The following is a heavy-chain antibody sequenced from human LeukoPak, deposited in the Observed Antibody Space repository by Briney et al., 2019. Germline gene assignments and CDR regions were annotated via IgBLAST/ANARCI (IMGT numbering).Heavy chain of an antibody. J-gene: IGHJ6*03. Sequence: GESLKISCKGSGYSFTSYWIGWVRQMPGKGLEWMGIIYPGDSDARYSPSFQGQVTISADKSISTAYLQWSSLKASDTAMYYCARHSPGQFGELLPYYYYYLDVWGKGTTVTVSS. D-gene: IGHD3-10*01. CDR1: GYSFTSYW. V-gene: IGHV5-51*01. CDR2: IYPGDSDA. CDR3: ARHSPGQFGELLPYYYYYLDV.